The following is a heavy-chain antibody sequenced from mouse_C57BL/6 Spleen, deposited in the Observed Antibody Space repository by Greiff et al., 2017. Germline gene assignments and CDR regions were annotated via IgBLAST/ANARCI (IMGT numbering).Heavy chain of an antibody. CDR1: GFTFSSYG. D-gene: IGHD1-1*01. Sequence: EVQRVESGGDLVKPGGSLKLSCAASGFTFSSYGMSWVRQTPDKRLEWVATISSGGSYTYYPDSVKGRFTISRDNAKNTLYLQMSSLKSEDTAMYYCARRGSSPYYYAMDYWGQGTSVTVSS. CDR3: ARRGSSPYYYAMDY. V-gene: IGHV5-6*01. CDR2: ISSGGSYT. J-gene: IGHJ4*01.